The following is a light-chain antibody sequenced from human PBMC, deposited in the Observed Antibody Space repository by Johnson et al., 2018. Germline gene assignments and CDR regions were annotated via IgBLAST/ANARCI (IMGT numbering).Light chain of an antibody. CDR1: SSNIGNNY. V-gene: IGLV1-51*02. J-gene: IGLJ1*01. Sequence: QSVLTQPPSVSAAPGQKVTISCSGSSSNIGNNYVSWYQQLPGTAPKLLIYENNKRPSGIPDRLYGSKSVTSATLGITVLQTGDEADYYCGTWDSSLSAGNVFGTGTKVTVL. CDR3: GTWDSSLSAGNV. CDR2: ENN.